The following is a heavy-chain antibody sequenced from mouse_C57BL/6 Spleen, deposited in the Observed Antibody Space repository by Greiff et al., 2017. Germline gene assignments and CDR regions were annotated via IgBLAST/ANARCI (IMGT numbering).Heavy chain of an antibody. CDR2: FYPGSGSI. Sequence: QVQLKQSGAELVKPGASVKLSCKASGYTFTEYTIHWVKQRSGQGLEWIGWFYPGSGSIKYNEKFKDKATLTADKSSSTVYMELSRLTSEDSAVYFCARHEEGDLLWYPWFAYWGQGTLVTVSA. V-gene: IGHV1-62-2*01. J-gene: IGHJ3*01. CDR3: ARHEEGDLLWYPWFAY. CDR1: GYTFTEYT. D-gene: IGHD2-1*01.